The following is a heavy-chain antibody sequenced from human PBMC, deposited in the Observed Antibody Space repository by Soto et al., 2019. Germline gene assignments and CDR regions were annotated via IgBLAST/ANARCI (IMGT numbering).Heavy chain of an antibody. V-gene: IGHV6-1*01. J-gene: IGHJ6*02. CDR1: GDSVSTNRAA. D-gene: IGHD5-12*01. CDR2: TYYKSKWYN. Sequence: SQTLSLTCVISGDSVSTNRAAWNWIRQSPSRGLEWLGRTYYKSKWYNDYAVSVKSRITINPDTSRNQFSLQLNSVTPEDRAVYSCARGGRNYFSGMDVWGQGTTVTVYS. CDR3: ARGGRNYFSGMDV.